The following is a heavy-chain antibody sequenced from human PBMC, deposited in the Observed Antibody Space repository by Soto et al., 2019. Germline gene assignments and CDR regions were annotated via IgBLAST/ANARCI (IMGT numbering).Heavy chain of an antibody. V-gene: IGHV4-30-2*06. Sequence: QLQLQESGSGLVKPSQTLSLTCTVSGGSVTSGVHSWNWIRLSPERGLEWIGCIYHSGTTYYNPSLQSRITMSVDTSKNQFSLKLSSVTAADTAIYYCARDRNVRGWVDHWGQGTLVIVSS. CDR3: ARDRNVRGWVDH. D-gene: IGHD3-10*02. J-gene: IGHJ5*02. CDR2: IYHSGTT. CDR1: GGSVTSGVHS.